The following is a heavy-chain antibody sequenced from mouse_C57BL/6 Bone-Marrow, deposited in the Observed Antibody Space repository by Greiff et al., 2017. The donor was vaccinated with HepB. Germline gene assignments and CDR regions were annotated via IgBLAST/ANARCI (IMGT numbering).Heavy chain of an antibody. CDR3: TRCYYGPYYAMDY. Sequence: VQLQQSGTVLARPGASVKMSCKTSGYTFTSYWMHWVKQRPGQGLEWIGAIYPGNSDTSYNQKFKGKAKLTADTSASTAYMELSSLTNEDSAVYYCTRCYYGPYYAMDYWGQGTSVTVSS. CDR2: IYPGNSDT. D-gene: IGHD1-1*01. V-gene: IGHV1-5*01. J-gene: IGHJ4*01. CDR1: GYTFTSYW.